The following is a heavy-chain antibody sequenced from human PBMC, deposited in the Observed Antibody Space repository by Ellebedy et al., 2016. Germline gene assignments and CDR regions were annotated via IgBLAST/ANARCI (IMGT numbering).Heavy chain of an antibody. CDR3: ARAYCGGDCYTTTNAFDI. J-gene: IGHJ3*02. D-gene: IGHD2-21*02. CDR1: GYSFTSYW. Sequence: GESLKISXKGSGYSFTSYWIGWVRQMPGKGLEWMGIIYPGDSDTRYSPSFQGQVTISADKSISTAYLQWSSLKASDTAMYYCARAYCGGDCYTTTNAFDIWGQGTMVTVSS. V-gene: IGHV5-51*01. CDR2: IYPGDSDT.